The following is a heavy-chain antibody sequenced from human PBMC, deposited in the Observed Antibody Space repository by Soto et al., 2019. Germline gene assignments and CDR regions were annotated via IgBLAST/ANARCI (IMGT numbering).Heavy chain of an antibody. CDR3: ARDTAALDY. V-gene: IGHV4-30-4*01. Sequence: QVQLQESGPGLVKPSQTLSLTCTVSGGSISSGDYYWSWIRQPPGKGLEWIGYIYYSGSTYYNPSLHSRVTISADPSKNQFSRKPSSVTAAETAVYYCARDTAALDYWGQGTLVTVSS. J-gene: IGHJ4*02. D-gene: IGHD6-13*01. CDR1: GGSISSGDYY. CDR2: IYYSGST.